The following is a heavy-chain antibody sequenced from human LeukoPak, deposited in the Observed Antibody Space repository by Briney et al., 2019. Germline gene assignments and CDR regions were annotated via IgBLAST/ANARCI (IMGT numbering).Heavy chain of an antibody. D-gene: IGHD1-26*01. V-gene: IGHV1-46*01. CDR2: INPSGGST. CDR1: GYTFTSYY. J-gene: IGHJ4*02. Sequence: ASVKVSCKASGYTFTSYYMHWVRQAPGQGLEWMGIINPSGGSTSYAQKFQGRVTMTRDMSTSTVYMELSSLRSEDTAVYYCASSGSYYQLSGYWGQGTLLTVSS. CDR3: ASSGSYYQLSGY.